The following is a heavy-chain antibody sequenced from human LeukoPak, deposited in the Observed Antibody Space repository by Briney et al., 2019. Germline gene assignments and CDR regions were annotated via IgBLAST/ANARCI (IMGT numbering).Heavy chain of an antibody. J-gene: IGHJ6*02. CDR2: IYYSGST. CDR3: ARDNWNYGSSMDV. Sequence: SETLSLTCAVSGGSISSGGYYWSWIRQPPGKGLEWIGYIYYSGSTNYNPSLKSRVTISVDTSKNQFSLKLSSVTAADTAVYHCARDNWNYGSSMDVWGQGTTVTVSS. D-gene: IGHD1-7*01. V-gene: IGHV4-61*08. CDR1: GGSISSGGYY.